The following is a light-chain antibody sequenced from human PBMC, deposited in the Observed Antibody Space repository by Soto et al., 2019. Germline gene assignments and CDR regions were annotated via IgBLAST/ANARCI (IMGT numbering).Light chain of an antibody. CDR2: VNT. CDR1: SSNIGAGYD. J-gene: IGLJ2*01. CDR3: QSYDSSLSVV. V-gene: IGLV1-40*01. Sequence: QSVLTQPPSVSGAPGQRVTISCTGSSSNIGAGYDVHWYQQLPGTAPKLLIYVNTNRPSGVPDRFSGSRSGTSASLAITGLQVEDEAHYYCQSYDSSLSVVFGGVTKVTVL.